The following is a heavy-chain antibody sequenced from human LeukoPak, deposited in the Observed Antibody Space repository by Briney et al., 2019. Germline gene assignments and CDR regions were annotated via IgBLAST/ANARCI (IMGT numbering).Heavy chain of an antibody. J-gene: IGHJ4*02. CDR3: ARVRRNYDILTGYYVFDY. D-gene: IGHD3-9*01. Sequence: ASVKVSCKASGYTFTGYYMHWVRQAPGQGLEWMGWINPNSGGTNYAQKFHGRVTMTRDTSISTAYMELSRLRSDDTAVYYCARVRRNYDILTGYYVFDYWGQGTLVTVSS. V-gene: IGHV1-2*02. CDR2: INPNSGGT. CDR1: GYTFTGYY.